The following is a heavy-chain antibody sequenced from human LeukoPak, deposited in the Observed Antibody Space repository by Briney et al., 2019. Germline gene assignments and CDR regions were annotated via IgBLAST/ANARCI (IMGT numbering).Heavy chain of an antibody. CDR1: GFTLSSYW. Sequence: GGSLRLSCAASGFTLSSYWMSWVRQAPGKGLEWVANIKQDGSEKYYVDSVKGRFTISRDNAKNSLYLQMNSLRAEDTAVYYCARVAYYGSGSPFDYYYYYGMDVWGQGTTVTVSS. V-gene: IGHV3-7*01. J-gene: IGHJ6*02. CDR3: ARVAYYGSGSPFDYYYYYGMDV. D-gene: IGHD3-10*01. CDR2: IKQDGSEK.